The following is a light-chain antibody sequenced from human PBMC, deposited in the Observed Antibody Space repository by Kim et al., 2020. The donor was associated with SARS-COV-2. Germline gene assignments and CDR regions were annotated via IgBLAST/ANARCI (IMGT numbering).Light chain of an antibody. CDR2: DAS. CDR3: QQYNSYWT. V-gene: IGKV1-5*01. Sequence: SASVGDRVTSTCRASQNIDNYLAWFQQKPEKAPKLLIYDASSLESGVPSRFSGSGSGTEFTLTISSLQPDDFATYYCQQYNSYWTFGQGTKVDIK. CDR1: QNIDNY. J-gene: IGKJ1*01.